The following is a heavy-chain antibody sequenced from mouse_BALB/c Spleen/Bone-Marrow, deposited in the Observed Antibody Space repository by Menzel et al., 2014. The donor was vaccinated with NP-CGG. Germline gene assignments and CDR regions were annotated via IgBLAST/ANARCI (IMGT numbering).Heavy chain of an antibody. CDR2: IYPGSGNT. CDR3: ARREYGNGGFAY. D-gene: IGHD2-10*02. Sequence: VQLQQSGAELARPGASVKLSCKASGYTFTDYYINWVKQRTGQGLGWIGEIYPGSGNTYYNEKFKGKATLTADKSSSTAYMQLSSLTSEDSAVYFCARREYGNGGFAYWGQGTLVTASA. J-gene: IGHJ3*01. V-gene: IGHV1-77*01. CDR1: GYTFTDYY.